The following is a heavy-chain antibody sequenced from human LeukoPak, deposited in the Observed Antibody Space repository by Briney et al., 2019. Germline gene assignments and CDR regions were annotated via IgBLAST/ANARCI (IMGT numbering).Heavy chain of an antibody. V-gene: IGHV3-30-3*01. Sequence: PGGSLRLSCAASGFTFSSYAMHWVRQAPGKGLEWVAVISYDGSNKYYADSVKGRFTISRDNSKNTLYLQMNSLRAEDTAVYYCAREPTYYDFWTYYYGMDVWGQGTTVTVSS. CDR1: GFTFSSYA. CDR2: ISYDGSNK. J-gene: IGHJ6*02. CDR3: AREPTYYDFWTYYYGMDV. D-gene: IGHD3-3*01.